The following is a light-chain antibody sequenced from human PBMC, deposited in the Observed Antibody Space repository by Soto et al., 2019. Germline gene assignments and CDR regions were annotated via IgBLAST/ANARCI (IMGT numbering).Light chain of an antibody. J-gene: IGKJ1*01. Sequence: EIVLTQSPGTLSLSPGERATLSCRASQSVSSSYLAWYQQKPGQAPRLLIYGASSRATGIPDRFSGSGSGTDFTLTSSRLEPEVFGVYYCQQYGSSPRTFGQGPKVEIK. CDR1: QSVSSSY. CDR2: GAS. V-gene: IGKV3-20*01. CDR3: QQYGSSPRT.